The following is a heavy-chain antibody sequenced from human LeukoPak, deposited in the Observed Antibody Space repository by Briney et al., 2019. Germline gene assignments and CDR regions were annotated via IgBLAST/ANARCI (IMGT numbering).Heavy chain of an antibody. CDR1: GGSISSYY. J-gene: IGHJ6*03. Sequence: PSETLSLTCTVSGGSISSYYWSWIRQPAGKGLEWIGRIYTSGSTNYNPSLKSRVTMSVDTSKNQFSLKLSSVTAADTAVYYCARDFRLYYYYYYMDVWGKGTTVTVSS. CDR2: IYTSGST. V-gene: IGHV4-4*07. CDR3: ARDFRLYYYYYYMDV.